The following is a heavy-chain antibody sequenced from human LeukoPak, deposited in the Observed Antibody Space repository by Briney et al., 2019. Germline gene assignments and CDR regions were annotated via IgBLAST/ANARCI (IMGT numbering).Heavy chain of an antibody. D-gene: IGHD4-23*01. Sequence: PGGSLRLSCAASGFTFSSYSMNWVRQAPGKGLEWVSSISSSSSYIYYADSVKGRFTISRDNAKNSLYLQMNSLRAEDTAVYYCARDRGGNSGGKNDLDIWGQGTVVTVSP. V-gene: IGHV3-21*01. CDR1: GFTFSSYS. CDR3: ARDRGGNSGGKNDLDI. CDR2: ISSSSSYI. J-gene: IGHJ3*02.